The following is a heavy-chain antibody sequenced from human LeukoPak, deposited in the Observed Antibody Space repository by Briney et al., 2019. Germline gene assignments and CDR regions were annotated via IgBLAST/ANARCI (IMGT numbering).Heavy chain of an antibody. CDR3: ARDLHVTIFGVVIRTNWFDP. J-gene: IGHJ5*02. CDR1: GGSISSYY. CDR2: IYTSGST. V-gene: IGHV4-4*07. Sequence: PSETLSLTCTVSGGSISSYYWSWIRQPAGKGLEWIGRIYTSGSTNYNPSLKSRVTMSVDTSKNQFSLKLSSVTAADTAVYYCARDLHVTIFGVVIRTNWFDPWGQGTLVTVSS. D-gene: IGHD3-3*01.